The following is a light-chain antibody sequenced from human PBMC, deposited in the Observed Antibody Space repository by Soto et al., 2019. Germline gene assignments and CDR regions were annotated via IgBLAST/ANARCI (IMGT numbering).Light chain of an antibody. J-gene: IGKJ4*01. CDR2: GAS. Sequence: EIVITQSPASLSVSPGERATLSCRASQSVRSNLAWYQQKPGQAPRILIYGASTRETGIPARFSGSGSGTEFTLTISSLQSEDFAVYYCQQYNNWTLTFGGGTKVDIK. CDR1: QSVRSN. V-gene: IGKV3-15*01. CDR3: QQYNNWTLT.